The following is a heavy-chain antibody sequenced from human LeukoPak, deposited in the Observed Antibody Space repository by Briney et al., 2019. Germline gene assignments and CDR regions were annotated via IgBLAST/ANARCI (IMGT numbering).Heavy chain of an antibody. V-gene: IGHV4-59*01. Sequence: SETLSLTCTVSGGSISSYYWSWIRQPPGKGLEWIGYIYYSGSTNYNPSLKSRVTISVDTCKNQFSLKLSSVTAADTAVYYCARDRSDSSGYHFDYWGQGTLVTVSS. CDR1: GGSISSYY. CDR2: IYYSGST. CDR3: ARDRSDSSGYHFDY. D-gene: IGHD3-22*01. J-gene: IGHJ4*02.